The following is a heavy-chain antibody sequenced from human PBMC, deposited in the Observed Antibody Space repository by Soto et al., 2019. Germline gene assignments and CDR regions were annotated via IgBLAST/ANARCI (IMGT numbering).Heavy chain of an antibody. CDR2: IYWNDDK. Sequence: QITLKESGPPLVKPTQTLTLTCTFSGFSLSTSGVGVGWIRQPPGKALEWLALIYWNDDKRYSPSLKSRLTITTDNSKNQVVLTMTNMDPVDTATYYCAHTDIAVAGYWYFDLWGRGTLVTVSS. CDR1: GFSLSTSGVG. D-gene: IGHD6-19*01. J-gene: IGHJ2*01. V-gene: IGHV2-5*01. CDR3: AHTDIAVAGYWYFDL.